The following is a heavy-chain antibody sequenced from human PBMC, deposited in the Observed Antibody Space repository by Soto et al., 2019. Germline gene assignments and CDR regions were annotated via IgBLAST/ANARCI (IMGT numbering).Heavy chain of an antibody. CDR1: GESFSGYY. CDR2: VNHGGTT. Sequence: SETLSLTCAVYGESFSGYYWSWIRQPPGKGLEWIGEVNHGGTTNYNPSLKSRVTISVDTSKSRFSLKLNSVTAADTAVYYCARDQRYSYGYYYYYGMDVPGQATTVTVAS. J-gene: IGHJ6*02. CDR3: ARDQRYSYGYYYYYGMDV. V-gene: IGHV4-34*01. D-gene: IGHD5-18*01.